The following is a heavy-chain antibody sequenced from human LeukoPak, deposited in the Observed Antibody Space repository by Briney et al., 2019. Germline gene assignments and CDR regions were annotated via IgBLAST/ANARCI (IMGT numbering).Heavy chain of an antibody. J-gene: IGHJ4*02. CDR3: ARSQNYYGSGDY. CDR1: GGSVSSGNYC. Sequence: SETRSLTCTVSGGSVSSGNYCGSWLRQPPGKALEWIGYIYYSGNTNYNPSLEGRVTISVDTSKNHFSVKLSSVTAADTAVYYCARSQNYYGSGDYWSQGTLVTVSS. V-gene: IGHV4-61*03. CDR2: IYYSGNT. D-gene: IGHD3-10*01.